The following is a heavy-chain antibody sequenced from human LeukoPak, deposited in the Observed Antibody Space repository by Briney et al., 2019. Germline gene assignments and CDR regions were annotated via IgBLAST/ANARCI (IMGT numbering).Heavy chain of an antibody. V-gene: IGHV3-23*01. J-gene: IGHJ4*02. D-gene: IGHD6-13*01. CDR1: GFTFSTFA. CDR2: ISGSGGNT. CDR3: AEGVSSSWVLSYFDY. Sequence: GGSLRLSCAASGFTFSTFAMIWVRQPPGKGLEWVSAISGSGGNTYYADSVKGRFTISRDNSKNTLYLQMNSLRAEDTAVYYCAEGVSSSWVLSYFDYWGQGTLVTVSS.